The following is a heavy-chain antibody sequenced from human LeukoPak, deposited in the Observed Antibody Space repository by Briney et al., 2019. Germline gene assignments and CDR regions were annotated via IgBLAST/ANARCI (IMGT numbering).Heavy chain of an antibody. CDR2: IWFDGSNK. D-gene: IGHD6-19*01. CDR3: ARDNSGRNYFEY. CDR1: GFTFSSYG. J-gene: IGHJ4*02. Sequence: GRSLRLSCAASGFTFSSYGMHWVRQAPGKGLEWVALIWFDGSNKYHADSVRGRFTISRDNAKNSLYLQMNSLRDEDTAVYYCARDNSGRNYFEYWGQGALVTVSS. V-gene: IGHV3-33*01.